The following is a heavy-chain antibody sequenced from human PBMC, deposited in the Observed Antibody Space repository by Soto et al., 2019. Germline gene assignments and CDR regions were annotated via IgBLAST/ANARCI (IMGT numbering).Heavy chain of an antibody. CDR2: IDPSDSYT. CDR3: ARQGPGYCSGGSCSKGWFDP. D-gene: IGHD2-15*01. J-gene: IGHJ5*02. Sequence: PGESLKISCKGSGYSFTSYWISWVRQMPGEGLEWMGRIDPSDSYTNYSPSFQGHVTISADKSISTAYLQWSSLKASDTAMYYCARQGPGYCSGGSCSKGWFDPWGQGTLVTVSS. CDR1: GYSFTSYW. V-gene: IGHV5-10-1*01.